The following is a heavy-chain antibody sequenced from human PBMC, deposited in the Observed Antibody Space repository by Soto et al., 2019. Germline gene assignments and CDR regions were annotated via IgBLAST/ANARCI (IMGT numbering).Heavy chain of an antibody. CDR2: IWYDGSNK. CDR1: GFTFSSYG. Sequence: PGGSLRLSCAASGFTFSSYGMHWVRQAPGKGLEWVAVIWYDGSNKYYADSVKGRFTISRDNSKNTLYLQMNSLRAEDTAVYYCARGPDTYYYDSSPAGAGMDVWGQGTTVTVSS. CDR3: ARGPDTYYYDSSPAGAGMDV. V-gene: IGHV3-33*01. D-gene: IGHD3-22*01. J-gene: IGHJ6*02.